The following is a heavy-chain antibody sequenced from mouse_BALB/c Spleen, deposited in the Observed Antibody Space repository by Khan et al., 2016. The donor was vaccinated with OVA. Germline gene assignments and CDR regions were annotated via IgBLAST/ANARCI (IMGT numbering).Heavy chain of an antibody. CDR2: IWGGGST. D-gene: IGHD2-3*01. J-gene: IGHJ3*01. CDR1: GFSLSRYS. V-gene: IGHV2-6-4*01. CDR3: ARNDGYSAWCAY. Sequence: VQLKQSGPGLVAPSQSLSITCTVSGFSLSRYSVHWVRQPPGKGLEWLGMIWGGGSTDYNSALKSRLSISKDNSKSQVFLNMISLQTEDTAMDYDARNDGYSAWCAYWGQGTLVTVSA.